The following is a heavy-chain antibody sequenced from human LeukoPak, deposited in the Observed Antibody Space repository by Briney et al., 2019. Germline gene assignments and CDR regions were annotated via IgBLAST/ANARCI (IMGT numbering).Heavy chain of an antibody. CDR1: GGSISRSSYY. D-gene: IGHD3-10*01. J-gene: IGHJ4*02. V-gene: IGHV4-39*01. CDR3: ATLAFNYYGSGSYVDY. Sequence: SETLSLTCTVSGGSISRSSYYWGWIRQTPGKGPEWIGSIYYGASTYYNPSLKSRVTISVDTSKNQFSLKLSSVTAADTAVYYCATLAFNYYGSGSYVDYWGQGTLVTVSS. CDR2: IYYGAST.